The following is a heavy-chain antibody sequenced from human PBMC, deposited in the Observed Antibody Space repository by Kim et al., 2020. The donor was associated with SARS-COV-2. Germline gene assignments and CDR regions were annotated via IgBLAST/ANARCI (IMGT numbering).Heavy chain of an antibody. J-gene: IGHJ4*02. CDR1: GFTFSSYA. D-gene: IGHD5-18*01. CDR2: ISYDGSNK. Sequence: GGSLRLSCAASGFTFSSYAMHWVRQAPGKGLEWVAVISYDGSNKYYADSVRGRFTISRDNSKNTLYLQMNSLRAEDTAVYYCARGIQLTDFDYWGQGTLVTVSS. CDR3: ARGIQLTDFDY. V-gene: IGHV3-30-3*01.